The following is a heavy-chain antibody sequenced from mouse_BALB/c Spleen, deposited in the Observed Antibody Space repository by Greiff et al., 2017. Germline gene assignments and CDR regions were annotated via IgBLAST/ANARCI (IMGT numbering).Heavy chain of an antibody. CDR2: ISSGGST. Sequence: EVQLVESGGGLVKPGGSLKLSCAASGFTFSSYAMSWVRQTPEKRLEWVASISSGGSTYYPDSVKGRFTISRDNARNILYLQMSSLRSEDTAMYYCARECPYGNYERWFAYWGQGTLVTVSA. V-gene: IGHV5-6-5*01. CDR1: GFTFSSYA. J-gene: IGHJ3*01. CDR3: ARECPYGNYERWFAY. D-gene: IGHD2-10*02.